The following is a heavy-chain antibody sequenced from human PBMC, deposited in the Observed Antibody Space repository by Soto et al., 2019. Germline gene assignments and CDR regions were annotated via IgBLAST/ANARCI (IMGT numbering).Heavy chain of an antibody. V-gene: IGHV3-23*01. D-gene: IGHD3-3*01. CDR1: GFTFSSYA. CDR3: AKAYSVLRFLVPKAKQEYYFDY. CDR2: ISGSGGST. J-gene: IGHJ4*02. Sequence: EVQLLESGGGLVQPGGSLRLSCAASGFTFSSYARSWVRQAPGKGLEWVSAISGSGGSTYYADSVKGRFTISRDNSKNTLYLQMNSLRAEDTAVYYCAKAYSVLRFLVPKAKQEYYFDYWGQGTLVTVSS.